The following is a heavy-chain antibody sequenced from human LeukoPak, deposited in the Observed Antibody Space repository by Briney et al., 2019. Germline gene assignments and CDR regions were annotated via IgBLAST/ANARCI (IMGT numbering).Heavy chain of an antibody. CDR2: LAYDASLV. D-gene: IGHD6-13*01. Sequence: GGSLRLSCVASGFTFSIYGMHWVRQAPGKGLEWVAYLAYDASLVDYTNSVKGRFTISRDNSKNTLILQMNSLRPEDTAVYYCAKKGGSWNYFDSWGQGTLVTVSS. CDR1: GFTFSIYG. CDR3: AKKGGSWNYFDS. J-gene: IGHJ4*02. V-gene: IGHV3-30*02.